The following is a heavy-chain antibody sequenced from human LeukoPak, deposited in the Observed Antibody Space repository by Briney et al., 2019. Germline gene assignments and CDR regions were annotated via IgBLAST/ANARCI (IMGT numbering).Heavy chain of an antibody. CDR3: ATWHDSSGPDI. CDR1: GFTFSSYA. CDR2: ISYDGSNK. Sequence: GGSLRLSCAASGFTFSSYAMHWVRQAPGKGLEWVAVISYDGSNKYYADSVKGRFTISRDNSKNTLYLQMNSLRAEDTAVYYCATWHDSSGPDIWGQGTMVTVSS. D-gene: IGHD3-22*01. V-gene: IGHV3-30-3*01. J-gene: IGHJ3*02.